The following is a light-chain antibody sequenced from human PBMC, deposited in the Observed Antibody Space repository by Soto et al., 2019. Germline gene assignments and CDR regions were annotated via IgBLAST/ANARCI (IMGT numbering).Light chain of an antibody. V-gene: IGLV1-51*01. J-gene: IGLJ1*01. CDR1: RSNIGGNS. CDR3: GSWDSSLSAYV. CDR2: DDD. Sequence: QAVVTQPPSVSAAPGQRVTISCSGSRSNIGGNSVSWYQQLPGTAPKLLIYDDDKRPSGIPDRFSGSKSGTSATLGITGFQTGDEADYYCGSWDSSLSAYVFGTGTQLTVL.